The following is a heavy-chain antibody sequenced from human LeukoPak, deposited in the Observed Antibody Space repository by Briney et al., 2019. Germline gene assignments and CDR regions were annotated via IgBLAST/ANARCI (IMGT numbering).Heavy chain of an antibody. J-gene: IGHJ5*02. V-gene: IGHV3-74*03. Sequence: GGSLRLSCAASGFFFSNYGMHWVRQAPGKGLVWVSRVNSDGRFTKYADSVKGRFTISRHNAKNTLYLQMNSLRAEDTAMYYCVRSDWFDNWGQGTLVTVSS. CDR2: VNSDGRFT. CDR3: VRSDWFDN. CDR1: GFFFSNYG.